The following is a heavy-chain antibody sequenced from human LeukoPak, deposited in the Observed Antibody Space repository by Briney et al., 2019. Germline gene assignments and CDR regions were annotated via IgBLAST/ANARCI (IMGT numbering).Heavy chain of an antibody. V-gene: IGHV3-7*01. CDR3: ARGRQMATIRHDAFDI. CDR2: INQDGSQK. J-gene: IGHJ3*02. CDR1: GFTFSIYW. Sequence: GGSLRLSCAASGFTFSIYWMSWVRQAPGKGLEWVANINQDGSQKYYVDSVRGRFTISRDNAKNSLFLQMNSPRAEDTAVYYCARGRQMATIRHDAFDIWGQGTMVTVSS. D-gene: IGHD5-24*01.